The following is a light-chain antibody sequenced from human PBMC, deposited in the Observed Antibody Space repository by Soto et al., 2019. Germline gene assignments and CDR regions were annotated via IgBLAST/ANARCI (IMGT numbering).Light chain of an antibody. CDR2: GAS. CDR3: QQYNSWPLT. Sequence: EIVMTQSPATLSVSPGERATLSCRASQSVSDNLAWYQQKPGQAPRLLIYGASTGASGIPARFSGSGSGTEFPLTISSLQPEDFAVYYCQQYNSWPLTFGPGTKVDI. J-gene: IGKJ3*01. V-gene: IGKV3-15*01. CDR1: QSVSDN.